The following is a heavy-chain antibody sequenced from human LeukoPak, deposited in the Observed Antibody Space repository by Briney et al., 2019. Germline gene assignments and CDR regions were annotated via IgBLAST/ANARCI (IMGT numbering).Heavy chain of an antibody. D-gene: IGHD7-27*01. V-gene: IGHV3-7*03. J-gene: IGHJ4*02. CDR1: GFTFNDHW. CDR2: INPDGSEE. CDR3: TRPQNWVFHY. Sequence: RGSLRLSCAASGFTFNDHWMTWVRQAPGKGLEWVATINPDGSEEFHVASVVGRFTISRDNAKKSLFLQMNSLRVEDTAVYYCTRPQNWVFHYWGQGTLVTVSS.